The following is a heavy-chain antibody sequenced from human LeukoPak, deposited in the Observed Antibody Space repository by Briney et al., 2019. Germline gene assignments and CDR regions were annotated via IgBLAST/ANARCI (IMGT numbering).Heavy chain of an antibody. CDR2: ISAYNGNT. Sequence: ASVKVSCKASGYTFTSYGISWVRQAPGQGLEWMGWISAYNGNTNYAQKLRGRVTMTTDTSTSTAYMELRSLRSDDTAVYYCARDLVFSTSWYQGFDPWGQGTLVTVSS. J-gene: IGHJ5*02. V-gene: IGHV1-18*01. CDR1: GYTFTSYG. D-gene: IGHD6-13*01. CDR3: ARDLVFSTSWYQGFDP.